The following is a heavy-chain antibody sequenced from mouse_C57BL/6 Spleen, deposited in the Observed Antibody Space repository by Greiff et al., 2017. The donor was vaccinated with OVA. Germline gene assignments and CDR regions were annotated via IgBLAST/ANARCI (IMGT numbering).Heavy chain of an antibody. CDR3: ARDVGWYFDV. Sequence: EVQLVESEGGLVQPGSSMKLSCTASGFTFSDYYMAWVRQVPEKGLEWVANINYDGSSTYYLDSLKSRFIISRDNAKNILYLQMSSLKSEDTATYYCARDVGWYFDVWGTGTTVTVSS. CDR2: INYDGSST. V-gene: IGHV5-16*01. CDR1: GFTFSDYY. J-gene: IGHJ1*03.